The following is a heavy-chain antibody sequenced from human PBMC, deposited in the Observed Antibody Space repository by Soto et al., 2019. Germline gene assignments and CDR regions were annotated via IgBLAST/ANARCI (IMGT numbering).Heavy chain of an antibody. CDR2: IIPIFGTA. Sequence: QVQLVQSGAEVKKPGSSVKVSCKASGGTFSSYAISWVRQAPGQGLEWMGGIIPIFGTANYAQKFQGRVTITADEXXSXAXXELSSLRSEDTAVYYCARMVATTAEGIYYYYGMDVWGQGTTVTVSS. CDR1: GGTFSSYA. CDR3: ARMVATTAEGIYYYYGMDV. J-gene: IGHJ6*02. D-gene: IGHD1-1*01. V-gene: IGHV1-69*12.